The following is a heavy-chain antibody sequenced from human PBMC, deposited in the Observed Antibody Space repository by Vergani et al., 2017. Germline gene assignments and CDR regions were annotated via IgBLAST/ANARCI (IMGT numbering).Heavy chain of an antibody. CDR2: IYSGGET. D-gene: IGHD3-10*01. V-gene: IGHV3-66*02. Sequence: ELQLVESGGGLVQPGGSLRLSCASSGSTVSGNYMTWVRQAPGKGLEWVSHIYSGGETYYADSVKSRVTIYRDTSKNTLHLQINNLRVEDTAVYYCARGNYYGSGTYVDPWGQGTLVTVSS. J-gene: IGHJ5*02. CDR3: ARGNYYGSGTYVDP. CDR1: GSTVSGNY.